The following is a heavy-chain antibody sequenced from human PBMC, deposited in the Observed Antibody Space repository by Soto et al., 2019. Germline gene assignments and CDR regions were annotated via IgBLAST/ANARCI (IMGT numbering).Heavy chain of an antibody. Sequence: EVQLVESGGGLFQPGGSLRLSCAASGFTFTDYWMHWVRQGPGKGLVWVSRIYSDGTTSYADSVRGRVTISRDNAKSTVYLRMNSLRDEDTAVYYCVRGNSGYGNFDYWGQGPLVTVSS. CDR1: GFTFTDYW. V-gene: IGHV3-74*01. J-gene: IGHJ4*02. CDR3: VRGNSGYGNFDY. CDR2: IYSDGTT. D-gene: IGHD5-12*01.